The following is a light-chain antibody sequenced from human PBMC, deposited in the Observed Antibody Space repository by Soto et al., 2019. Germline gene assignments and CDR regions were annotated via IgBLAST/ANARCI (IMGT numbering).Light chain of an antibody. J-gene: IGLJ2*01. CDR1: SNDIGGYNL. CDR3: CSFAGGATFV. CDR2: EAS. V-gene: IGLV2-23*02. Sequence: QSALTQPASVSGSPGQSITISCAGTSNDIGGYNLVSWYQHHPGKAPKLIIYEASERPSGVSDRFSGSRSGNTASLTISTLQAEDEADYFCCSFAGGATFVFGGGTKVTVL.